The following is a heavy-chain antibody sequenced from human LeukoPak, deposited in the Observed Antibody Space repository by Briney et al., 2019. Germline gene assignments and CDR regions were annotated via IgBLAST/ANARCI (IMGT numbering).Heavy chain of an antibody. CDR3: ARVGVPYKRSEGDSTDY. V-gene: IGHV3-48*03. CDR1: GFAFSSYE. CDR2: ISSSGSTI. Sequence: QPGRSLRLSCAASGFAFSSYEMNWVRQAPGKGLEWVSYISSSGSTIYYADSVKGRFTISRDNAKNSLYLQMNSLRAEDTAVYYCARVGVPYKRSEGDSTDYWGQGTLVTVSS. D-gene: IGHD2/OR15-2a*01. J-gene: IGHJ4*02.